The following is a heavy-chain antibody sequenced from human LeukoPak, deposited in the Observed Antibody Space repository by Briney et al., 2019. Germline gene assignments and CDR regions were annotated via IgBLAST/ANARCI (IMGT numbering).Heavy chain of an antibody. D-gene: IGHD6-13*01. CDR2: MNPNSGNT. CDR3: AAYLMSISWYREGDYFDY. J-gene: IGHJ4*02. V-gene: IGHV1-8*01. Sequence: ASVKVSCKTSGYTFTSYDINWVRQATGQGLEWMGWMNPNSGNTAYAQKFQGRVTMTRNTSISTAYMELSSLRSEDTAVYYCAAYLMSISWYREGDYFDYWGQGTLVTVSS. CDR1: GYTFTSYD.